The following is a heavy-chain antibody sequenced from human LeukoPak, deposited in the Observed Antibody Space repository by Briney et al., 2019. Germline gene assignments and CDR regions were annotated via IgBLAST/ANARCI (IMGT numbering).Heavy chain of an antibody. V-gene: IGHV1-69-2*01. D-gene: IGHD3-22*01. Sequence: ATVKISCKVSGYTFTDYYMHWVQQAPGKGLEWMGLVDPEDGETIYAEKFQGRVTITADTSTDTAYMELSSLRSEDTAVYYCATGKYDSSGYYYFSWGQGTLVTVSS. CDR1: GYTFTDYY. J-gene: IGHJ5*02. CDR2: VDPEDGET. CDR3: ATGKYDSSGYYYFS.